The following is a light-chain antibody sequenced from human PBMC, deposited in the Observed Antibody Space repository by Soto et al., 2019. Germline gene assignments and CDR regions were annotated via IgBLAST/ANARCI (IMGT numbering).Light chain of an antibody. V-gene: IGKV2-28*01. CDR2: LGS. J-gene: IGKJ3*01. CDR3: MQVLQTPVT. Sequence: DIVMTQSPLSLPVTPGEPASISCRSSQSLLHSDGYDYLDWYLQKPGQSPQLLIQLGSMRASGVPERFSGSASGTEFTLKISRVEAEDVGIYYCMQVLQTPVTFGPGTKVDI. CDR1: QSLLHSDGYDY.